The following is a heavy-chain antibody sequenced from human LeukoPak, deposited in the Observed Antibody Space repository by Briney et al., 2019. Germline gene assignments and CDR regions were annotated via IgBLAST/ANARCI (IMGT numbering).Heavy chain of an antibody. CDR1: RSLFTPSY. CDR3: ARDRGSDFWSGSSSWHSYCYIDV. Sequence: VPVKPCCKASRSLFTPSYMHSGRQAPGQRLEWMGWINPNSGGIDYAHKFQGRVTMTTDTSISTTYMELRRLRSDDTAVYYCARDRGSDFWSGSSSWHSYCYIDVWGKGTTVTVSS. D-gene: IGHD3-3*01. V-gene: IGHV1-2*07. CDR2: INPNSGGI. J-gene: IGHJ6*03.